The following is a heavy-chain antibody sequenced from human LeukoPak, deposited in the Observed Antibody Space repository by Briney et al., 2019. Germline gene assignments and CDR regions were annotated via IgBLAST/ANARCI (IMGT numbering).Heavy chain of an antibody. D-gene: IGHD4-23*01. CDR3: ANSYDGGPGAFDI. V-gene: IGHV3-30*18. CDR2: ISHDGSNK. Sequence: GGSLILCCASSGFTFSCYGMHRLRQPPGKRLEWVIVISHDGSNKYYADSVKGRFTISRDNSKNTLYLQMNSLRAEDTAVYYCANSYDGGPGAFDIWGQGTMVTVSS. J-gene: IGHJ3*02. CDR1: GFTFSCYG.